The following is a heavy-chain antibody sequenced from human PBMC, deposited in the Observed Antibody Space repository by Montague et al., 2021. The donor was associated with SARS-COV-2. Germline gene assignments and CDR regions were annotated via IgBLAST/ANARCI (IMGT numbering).Heavy chain of an antibody. V-gene: IGHV4-34*01. CDR3: ARGQVTIFGVLIMLPAAGALDI. J-gene: IGHJ3*02. Sequence: SETLSPTCAVYGGSFSGYYWSWIRQPPGKGLEWIGEVNHSGSTNYNPSLKSRVTISVDTPKNQFSLKMNSVSAADTAVYYCARGQVTIFGVLIMLPAAGALDIWGRGTMVSVSS. CDR1: GGSFSGYY. D-gene: IGHD3-3*01. CDR2: VNHSGST.